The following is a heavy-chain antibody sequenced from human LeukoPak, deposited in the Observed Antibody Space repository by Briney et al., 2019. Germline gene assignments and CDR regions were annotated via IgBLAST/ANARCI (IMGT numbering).Heavy chain of an antibody. D-gene: IGHD3-22*01. J-gene: IGHJ4*02. Sequence: SETLSLTCTVSGGSISTHYWNWIRQPPGKGLEWIGYIYYSGSTNYNPSLKSRVTISVDTSKNQFSLKLSSVTAADTAVYYCARYDSSEFDYWGQGTLVTVSS. CDR3: ARYDSSEFDY. V-gene: IGHV4-59*08. CDR2: IYYSGST. CDR1: GGSISTHY.